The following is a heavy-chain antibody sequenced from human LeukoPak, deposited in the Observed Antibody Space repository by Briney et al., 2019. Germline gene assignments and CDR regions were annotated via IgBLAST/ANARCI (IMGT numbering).Heavy chain of an antibody. J-gene: IGHJ4*02. CDR2: ISHSGST. D-gene: IGHD1-14*01. Sequence: SETLSLTCVLYGGSFSGYYWTWIRQPPGKGLEWIGDISHSGSTNYNPSLKSRVTISVDTSKNHFSLKLSSVTAADAAVYYCARGPNRYYFDYWGQGTLVTVSS. CDR1: GGSFSGYY. CDR3: ARGPNRYYFDY. V-gene: IGHV4-34*01.